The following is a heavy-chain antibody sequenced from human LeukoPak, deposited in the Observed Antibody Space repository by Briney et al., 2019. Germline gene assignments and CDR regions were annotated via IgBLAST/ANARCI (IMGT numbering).Heavy chain of an antibody. D-gene: IGHD2-21*02. V-gene: IGHV3-30*04. J-gene: IGHJ5*02. CDR2: ISYDGSNK. Sequence: GGSLRLSCAASGFTFSGYAMHWVRQAPGKGLEWVAVISYDGSNKYYADSVKGRFTISRDNSKNTLYLQMNSLRAEDTAVYYCAKDPGVVVTAKGNWFDPWGQGTLVTVSS. CDR1: GFTFSGYA. CDR3: AKDPGVVVTAKGNWFDP.